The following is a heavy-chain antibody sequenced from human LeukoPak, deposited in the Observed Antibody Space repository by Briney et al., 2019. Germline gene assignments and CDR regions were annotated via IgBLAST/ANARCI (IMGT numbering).Heavy chain of an antibody. D-gene: IGHD5-18*01. J-gene: IGHJ6*03. Sequence: ASVKVSCKASGGTFSSYAISWVRQAPGQGLEWMGGIIPIFGTANYAQKFQGRVTITADKSTSTAYMELSSLRSEDTAVYYCASLSVDTAMVYYYYMDVWGKGTTVTVSS. CDR1: GGTFSSYA. CDR2: IIPIFGTA. CDR3: ASLSVDTAMVYYYYMDV. V-gene: IGHV1-69*06.